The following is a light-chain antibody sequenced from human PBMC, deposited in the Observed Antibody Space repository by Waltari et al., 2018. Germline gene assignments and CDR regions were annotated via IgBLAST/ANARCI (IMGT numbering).Light chain of an antibody. J-gene: IGLJ3*02. CDR2: VNSDGSH. CDR3: ETGGHGTWV. CDR1: SGHSSNI. V-gene: IGLV4-69*01. Sequence: QLVLTQSPSASASLGASVKLTCTLSSGHSSNIIAWLQQQPGKGPRYLMQVNSDGSHRKGDEIPDRFPGSSSGAERYLTISSLQSEDEADYYCETGGHGTWVFGGGTKLTVL.